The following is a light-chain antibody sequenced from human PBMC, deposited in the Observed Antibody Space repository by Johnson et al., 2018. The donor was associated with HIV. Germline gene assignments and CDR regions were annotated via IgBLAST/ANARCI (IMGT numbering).Light chain of an antibody. CDR3: GTCDSSLSAGI. Sequence: QSVLTQPPSVSAAPGQKVTISCSGTSSNIGNNYISWYQQLPGTAPKLLIYENNKLPSGIPDRFSGSKSGTSATLGITGLQTGDEADYYCGTCDSSLSAGIFGPGTTVTVL. CDR1: SSNIGNNY. CDR2: ENN. V-gene: IGLV1-51*02. J-gene: IGLJ1*01.